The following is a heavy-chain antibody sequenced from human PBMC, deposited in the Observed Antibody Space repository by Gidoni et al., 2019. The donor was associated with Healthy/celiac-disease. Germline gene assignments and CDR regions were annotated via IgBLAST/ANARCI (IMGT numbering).Heavy chain of an antibody. CDR2: IIPIFGTA. D-gene: IGHD6-19*01. J-gene: IGHJ6*02. Sequence: QVQLVQSGAEVKKPGSSVKVSCKASGGAFSSYAISWVRQAPGQGLEWMGCIIPIFGTANYAQKFQGRVTITADESTSTAYMELSSLRSEDTAVYYCARDIAVAGKNYYYGMDVWGQGTTVTVSS. V-gene: IGHV1-69*01. CDR3: ARDIAVAGKNYYYGMDV. CDR1: GGAFSSYA.